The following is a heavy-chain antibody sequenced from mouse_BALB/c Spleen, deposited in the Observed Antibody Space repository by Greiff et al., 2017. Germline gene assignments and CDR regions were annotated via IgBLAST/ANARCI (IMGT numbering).Heavy chain of an antibody. CDR3: ARAYRYDAMDY. D-gene: IGHD2-14*01. CDR1: GFTFTDYY. J-gene: IGHJ4*01. Sequence: EVQGVESGGGLVQPGGSLRLSCATSGFTFTDYYMSWVRQPPGKALEWLGFIRNKANGYTTEYSASVKGRFTISRDNSQSILYLQMNTLRAEDSATYYCARAYRYDAMDYWGQGTSVTVSS. CDR2: IRNKANGYTT. V-gene: IGHV7-3*02.